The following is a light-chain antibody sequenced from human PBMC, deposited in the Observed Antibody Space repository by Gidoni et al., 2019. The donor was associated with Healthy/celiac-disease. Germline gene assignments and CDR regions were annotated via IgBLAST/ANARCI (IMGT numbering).Light chain of an antibody. CDR3: QQLNSYPRT. J-gene: IGKJ2*01. CDR1: QGISSY. Sequence: DIQLTQSPSFLSASVGDRVTIPCRASQGISSYLAWYQQKPGKAPKLPVYAASTLQSGVPSRFSGSGSGTEFTLTIRSLQPEDFGTYYCQQLNSYPRTFGQGTKLEIK. CDR2: AAS. V-gene: IGKV1-9*01.